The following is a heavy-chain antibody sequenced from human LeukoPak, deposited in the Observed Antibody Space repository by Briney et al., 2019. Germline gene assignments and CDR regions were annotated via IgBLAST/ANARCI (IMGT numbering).Heavy chain of an antibody. D-gene: IGHD3-22*01. CDR2: INHSGST. Sequence: SETLSLTCAVYGGSFSGYYWSWIRQPPGKGLEWIGEINHSGSTNYNPSLKSRVTISIDTSKNQFSLKLSSVTAADTAVYYCARERITMIVVVTPDAFDIWGQGTMVTVSS. J-gene: IGHJ3*02. CDR1: GGSFSGYY. CDR3: ARERITMIVVVTPDAFDI. V-gene: IGHV4-34*01.